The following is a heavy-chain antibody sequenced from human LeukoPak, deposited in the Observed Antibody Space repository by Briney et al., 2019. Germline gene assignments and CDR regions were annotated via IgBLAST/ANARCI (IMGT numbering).Heavy chain of an antibody. V-gene: IGHV3-74*01. Sequence: GGSLRLSCAASGFTFSSYWMRWVRQAPGKGLVWVSRINSDGSSTSYADSVKGRFTISRDNAKNTLYLQMNSLRAEDTAVYYCARDRAVAYEYNWFDPWGQGTLVTVSS. J-gene: IGHJ5*02. D-gene: IGHD5-12*01. CDR1: GFTFSSYW. CDR2: INSDGSST. CDR3: ARDRAVAYEYNWFDP.